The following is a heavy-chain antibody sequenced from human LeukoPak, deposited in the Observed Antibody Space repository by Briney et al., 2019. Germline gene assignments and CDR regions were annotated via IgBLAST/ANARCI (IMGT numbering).Heavy chain of an antibody. D-gene: IGHD6-6*01. V-gene: IGHV3-74*01. CDR2: ISPTGSTT. Sequence: GGSLRLSCTASGFSFSGHWMHWARQLPGKGLVWVSRISPTGSTTSYADSVKGRFTVSRDNVKNTLYLQVNNLRAEDTAVYYCARGPNSNWSGLDFWGQGTLLTVSS. J-gene: IGHJ4*02. CDR3: ARGPNSNWSGLDF. CDR1: GFSFSGHW.